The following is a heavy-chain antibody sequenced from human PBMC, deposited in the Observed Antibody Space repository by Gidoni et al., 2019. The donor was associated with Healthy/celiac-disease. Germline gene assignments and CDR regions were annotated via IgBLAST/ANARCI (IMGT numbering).Heavy chain of an antibody. D-gene: IGHD6-19*01. J-gene: IGHJ4*02. CDR3: AREETQWLVRGYYFDY. Sequence: QVQLQESGTGLVKPSETLSLTCTVSGASISSYYWSWIRQPPGKGLEWIGYIYYSGSTNYNPSLKSRVTISVDTSKNQFSLKLSSVTAADTAVYYCAREETQWLVRGYYFDYWGQGTLVTVSS. V-gene: IGHV4-59*01. CDR2: IYYSGST. CDR1: GASISSYY.